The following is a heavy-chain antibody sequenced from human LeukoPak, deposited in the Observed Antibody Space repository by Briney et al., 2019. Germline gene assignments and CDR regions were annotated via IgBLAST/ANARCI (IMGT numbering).Heavy chain of an antibody. CDR1: GGSISSYY. Sequence: SETLSLSCTVSGGSISSYYWSWIRQPPGKGLEWIGYIYTSGSTNYNPSLKSRVTISVDTSQNQFSLKLRSVTAADTAVYYCARWASGYYAFDIWGQGTMVTVSS. J-gene: IGHJ3*02. V-gene: IGHV4-4*09. D-gene: IGHD3-22*01. CDR3: ARWASGYYAFDI. CDR2: IYTSGST.